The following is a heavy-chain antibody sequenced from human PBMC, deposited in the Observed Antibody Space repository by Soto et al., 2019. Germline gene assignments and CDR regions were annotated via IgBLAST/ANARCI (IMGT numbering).Heavy chain of an antibody. D-gene: IGHD2-2*01. CDR1: GGTFSSYA. J-gene: IGHJ5*02. CDR3: ATALVVVPAALYNWFDP. Sequence: QVQLVQSGAEVKKPGSSVKVSCKASGGTFSSYAISWVRQAPGQGLEWMGGIIPIFGTANYAQKFQGRVTITADESTSTAYMELSSLRSEDTAVYYCATALVVVPAALYNWFDPWGKGTLVTVSS. V-gene: IGHV1-69*01. CDR2: IIPIFGTA.